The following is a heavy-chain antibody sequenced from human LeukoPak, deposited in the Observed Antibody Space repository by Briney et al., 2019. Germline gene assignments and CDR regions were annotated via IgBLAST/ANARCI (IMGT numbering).Heavy chain of an antibody. V-gene: IGHV4-39*01. Sequence: SETLSLTCTVSGGSISSSSYYWGWIRQPPGKGLEWIGNIYYSGSTYYNPSLKSRVTISVDTSKNQFSLKLTSVTAADTAVYYCARCIWSGYYFFDFWGQGTLVTVSS. CDR3: ARCIWSGYYFFDF. J-gene: IGHJ5*01. CDR1: GGSISSSSYY. CDR2: IYYSGST. D-gene: IGHD3-3*01.